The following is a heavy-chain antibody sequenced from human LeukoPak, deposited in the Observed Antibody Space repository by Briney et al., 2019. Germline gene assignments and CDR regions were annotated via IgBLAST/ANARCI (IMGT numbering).Heavy chain of an antibody. CDR2: IYYSGST. J-gene: IGHJ4*02. V-gene: IGHV4-59*11. D-gene: IGHD6-13*01. CDR3: ARASSYSSSWPPNDFDY. Sequence: PSETLSLTCTVSGGSISSHYWSWIRQPPRPGLGRMWYIYYSGSTNYNPSLKSRVTISVDTSKNQFSLKLSSVTAADTAVYYCARASSYSSSWPPNDFDYWGQGTLVTVSS. CDR1: GGSISSHY.